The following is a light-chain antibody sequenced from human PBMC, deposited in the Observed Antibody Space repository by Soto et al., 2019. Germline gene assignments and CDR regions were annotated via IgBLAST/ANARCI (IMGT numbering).Light chain of an antibody. CDR3: QHYYSFPYT. V-gene: IGKV4-1*01. Sequence: DIVMTQAPDSLAVSLGERATNTCRSSQSVFYSPNKKNYLAWYQQKPGQPPKPLISWASTRESGVPDRFGGSESGTDFTLAITSLQAEDVALYSCQHYYSFPYTFGQGTKLEIK. CDR1: QSVFYSPNKKNY. CDR2: WAS. J-gene: IGKJ2*01.